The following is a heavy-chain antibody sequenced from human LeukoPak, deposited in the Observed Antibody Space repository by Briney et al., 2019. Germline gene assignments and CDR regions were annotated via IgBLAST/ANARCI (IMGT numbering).Heavy chain of an antibody. CDR3: ARVDTAYYYYGMDV. CDR2: IYHSGSS. CDR1: GGSISSGGYS. V-gene: IGHV4-30-2*01. D-gene: IGHD5-18*01. J-gene: IGHJ6*02. Sequence: SQTLSLTCAVSGGSISSGGYSWSWIRQPPGKGLEWIGYIYHSGSSYYNPSLKSRVTISVDRSKNQFSLKLSSVTAADTAVYYCARVDTAYYYYGMDVWGQGTTVTVSS.